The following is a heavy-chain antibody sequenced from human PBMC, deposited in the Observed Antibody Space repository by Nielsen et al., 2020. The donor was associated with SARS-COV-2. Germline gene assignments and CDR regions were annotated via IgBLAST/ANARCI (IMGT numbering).Heavy chain of an antibody. CDR1: GFTFSSYS. CDR2: ISSSSSYI. J-gene: IGHJ6*02. V-gene: IGHV3-21*01. CDR3: ARESEQENYDFWSGYYRAYYYGMDV. D-gene: IGHD3-3*01. Sequence: GESLKISCAASGFTFSSYSMNWVRQAPGKGLEWVSSISSSSSYIYYADSVKGRFTISRDNAKNSLYLQMNSLRAEDTAVYYCARESEQENYDFWSGYYRAYYYGMDVWGQGTTVTVSS.